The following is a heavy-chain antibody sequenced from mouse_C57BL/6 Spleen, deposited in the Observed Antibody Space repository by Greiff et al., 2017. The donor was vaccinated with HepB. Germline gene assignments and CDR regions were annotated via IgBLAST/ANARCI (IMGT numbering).Heavy chain of an antibody. J-gene: IGHJ4*01. CDR2: IYPGDGDT. Sequence: VKLQESGPELVKPGASVKISCKASGYAFSSSWMNWVKQRPGKGLEWIGRIYPGDGDTNYNGKFKGKATLTADKSSSTAYMQLSSLTSEDSAVYFCAREGTTGYYYAMDYWGQGTSVTVSS. CDR1: GYAFSSSW. CDR3: AREGTTGYYYAMDY. D-gene: IGHD1-1*01. V-gene: IGHV1-82*01.